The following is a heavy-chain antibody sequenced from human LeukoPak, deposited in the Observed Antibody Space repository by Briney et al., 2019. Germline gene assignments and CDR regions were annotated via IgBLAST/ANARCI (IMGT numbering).Heavy chain of an antibody. J-gene: IGHJ4*02. CDR1: GFTFSSYS. V-gene: IGHV3-21*01. CDR3: ARGRSGYTFDD. D-gene: IGHD5-18*01. CDR2: IQTTSNHI. Sequence: GGALMLSCAASGFTFSSYSMNSVRRAPGKGLECVSSIQTTSNHINDADAQNGRVTSPIDNAKKSLYVQMNSLRAEATAVYYCARGRSGYTFDDWGQGTLVTVSS.